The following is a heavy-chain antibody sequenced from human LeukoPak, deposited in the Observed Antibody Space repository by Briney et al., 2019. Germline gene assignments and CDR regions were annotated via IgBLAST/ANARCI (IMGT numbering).Heavy chain of an antibody. V-gene: IGHV4-31*03. CDR3: ARDRGPYSGYDSYYFDY. CDR1: GGSVSSGSYY. CDR2: IHYSGST. Sequence: SETLSLTCTVSGGSVSSGSYYWSWIRQPPGKGLEWIGYIHYSGSTYYNPSLKSRVTISVDTSKNQFSLKLSSVTAADTAVYYCARDRGPYSGYDSYYFDYWGQGTLVTVSS. J-gene: IGHJ4*02. D-gene: IGHD5-12*01.